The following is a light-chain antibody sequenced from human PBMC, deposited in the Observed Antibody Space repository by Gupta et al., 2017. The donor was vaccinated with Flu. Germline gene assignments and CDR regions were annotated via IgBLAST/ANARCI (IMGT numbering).Light chain of an antibody. CDR2: DDS. J-gene: IGLJ3*02. V-gene: IGLV3-21*02. CDR1: NIASKS. Sequence: SYVLTQPPSVSVAPGQTARITCGGDNIASKSVHWYQQKPGQAPVLVVYDDSDRPSGIPERFPGSNSGNTATLTISRVEAGDEADYYSQVWDSSTYHWVFGGGIKLTVL. CDR3: QVWDSSTYHWV.